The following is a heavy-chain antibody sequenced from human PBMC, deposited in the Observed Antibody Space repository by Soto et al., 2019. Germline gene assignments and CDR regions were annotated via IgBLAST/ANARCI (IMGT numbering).Heavy chain of an antibody. J-gene: IGHJ6*02. CDR3: ARNLGYCSSTSCYIYYYYGMDV. D-gene: IGHD2-2*02. CDR2: INAGNGNT. Sequence: ASVKVSCKASGYTFTSYAMHSVRQAPGQRXEWMGWINAGNGNTKYSQKFQGRVTITRDTSASTAYMELSSLRSEDTAVYYCARNLGYCSSTSCYIYYYYGMDVWGQGTTVTVSS. V-gene: IGHV1-3*01. CDR1: GYTFTSYA.